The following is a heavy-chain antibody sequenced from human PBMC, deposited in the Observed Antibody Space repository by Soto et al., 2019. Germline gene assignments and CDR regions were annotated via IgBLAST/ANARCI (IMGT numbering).Heavy chain of an antibody. D-gene: IGHD3-22*01. J-gene: IGHJ6*02. CDR1: GYTFSTYA. V-gene: IGHV3-23*01. CDR3: ARDPTYYYDSSGYRVYYYYGMDV. CDR2: ISGDGENK. Sequence: PGGSLRLSCVASGYTFSTYALSWVRQAPGKGLEWVSAISGDGENKHYADSVKGRFTISRDNSKNTLYLQMNSLRAEDTAVYYCARDPTYYYDSSGYRVYYYYGMDVWGQGTTVTVSS.